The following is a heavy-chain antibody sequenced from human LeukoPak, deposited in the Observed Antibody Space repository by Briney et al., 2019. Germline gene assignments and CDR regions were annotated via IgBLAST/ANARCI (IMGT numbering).Heavy chain of an antibody. CDR1: GGSISSGDYY. D-gene: IGHD3-3*01. V-gene: IGHV4-30-4*01. Sequence: PSETLSLTCTVSGGSISSGDYYWSWIRQPPGKGLEWIGYIYYSGSTYHNPSLKSRVTISVDTSKNQFSLKLSSVTAADTAVYYCARAKPISTFWSGYSRFDYWGQGTLVTVSS. J-gene: IGHJ4*02. CDR3: ARAKPISTFWSGYSRFDY. CDR2: IYYSGST.